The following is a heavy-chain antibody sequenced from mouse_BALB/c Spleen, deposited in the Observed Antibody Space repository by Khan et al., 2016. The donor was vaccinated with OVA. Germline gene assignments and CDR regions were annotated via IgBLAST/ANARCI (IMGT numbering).Heavy chain of an antibody. J-gene: IGHJ4*01. CDR3: ARQPYYHYYIMDY. Sequence: VKLVESGPALVAPSQSLSITCTISGFSLTNYGVHWVRQPPGKGLEWLVVIWSDGSTTYNSALKSRLSISKDNSKSQVFLKMNSLQTDDTAMYYWARQPYYHYYIMDYGGQGTSVTVSS. CDR2: IWSDGST. V-gene: IGHV2-6-1*01. CDR1: GFSLTNYG. D-gene: IGHD2-10*01.